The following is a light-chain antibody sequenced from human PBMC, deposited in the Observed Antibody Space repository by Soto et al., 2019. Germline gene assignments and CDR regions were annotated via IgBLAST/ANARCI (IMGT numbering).Light chain of an antibody. Sequence: AIRMTQSPSSLSASTGDRVTITCRASQGISSYLAWYQQKPGKAPKLLIYAASTLQSGAPSRFSGSGSGTDSTLTISSLQPDDFATYYCQHYNSYSEAFGQGTK. CDR1: QGISSY. CDR2: AAS. V-gene: IGKV1-8*01. CDR3: QHYNSYSEA. J-gene: IGKJ1*01.